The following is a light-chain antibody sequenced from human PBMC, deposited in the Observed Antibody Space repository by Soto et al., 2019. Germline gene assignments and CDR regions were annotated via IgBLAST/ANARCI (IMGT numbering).Light chain of an antibody. CDR2: GAS. V-gene: IGKV3-15*01. J-gene: IGKJ4*01. Sequence: EVVMTQSPATVSVSPGEGVTLSCRASQTISNELAWYQQKPGQAPRLLIYGASTRATGVPARFSGGGSGTEFTLTNSSLQSEDFAFYYCQQNNKWPSVTFGGGTKVEIK. CDR3: QQNNKWPSVT. CDR1: QTISNE.